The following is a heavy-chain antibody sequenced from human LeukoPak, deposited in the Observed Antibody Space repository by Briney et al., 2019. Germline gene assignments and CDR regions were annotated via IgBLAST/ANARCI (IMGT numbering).Heavy chain of an antibody. CDR2: IKPDGGEK. CDR3: ARVRSGWPDY. D-gene: IGHD6-19*01. CDR1: GFTFSSYM. V-gene: IGHV3-7*01. J-gene: IGHJ4*02. Sequence: GGSLRLSCAASGFTFSSYMMTWVRQAPGKGLEWVANIKPDGGEKFYVDSVRGRFTISRDNAKNSLYLQMNSLRAEDTAVYYCARVRSGWPDYWGQGTLVTVSS.